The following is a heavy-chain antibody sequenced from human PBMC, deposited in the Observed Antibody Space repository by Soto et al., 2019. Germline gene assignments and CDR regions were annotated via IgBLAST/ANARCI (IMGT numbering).Heavy chain of an antibody. J-gene: IGHJ6*02. D-gene: IGHD2-2*01. CDR1: GGSISSGGDS. Sequence: SETRWLTWAVAGGSISSGGDSGSWMRQPTGKGPGWIGYVYHSGVNYYNPSRKRRVTVSVGGSKKKFYLKVSSVTAAETAAEYCATDRVSCSSSSCPDFYYYGMDVWGQGPTVTVSS. CDR2: VYHSGVN. CDR3: ATDRVSCSSSSCPDFYYYGMDV. V-gene: IGHV4-30-2*01.